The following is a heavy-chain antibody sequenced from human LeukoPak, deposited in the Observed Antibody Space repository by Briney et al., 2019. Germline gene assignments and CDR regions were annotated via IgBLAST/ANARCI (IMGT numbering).Heavy chain of an antibody. Sequence: PGGSLRLSCAASGFTFSSYTMSWVRQAPGKGLEWVSAISGSGGSTYYADSVKGRFTISRDNSKNTLYLQMNSLRAEDTAVYYCAKMGLLWFSDPPDYWGQGTLVTVSS. CDR3: AKMGLLWFSDPPDY. J-gene: IGHJ4*02. D-gene: IGHD3-10*01. V-gene: IGHV3-23*01. CDR2: ISGSGGST. CDR1: GFTFSSYT.